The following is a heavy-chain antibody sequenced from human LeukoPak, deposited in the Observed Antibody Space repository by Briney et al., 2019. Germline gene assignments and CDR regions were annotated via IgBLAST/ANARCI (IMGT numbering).Heavy chain of an antibody. Sequence: RPSETLSLTCTVSGGSVSNGHYYWSWIRQPPGKGLEWIGYIFRSGSINNNPSLKSRVTISVDTSKNQFSLKLTSVTAADTAVYYCARAPQPTSYGDYGKRYFDLWGRGTLVTVSS. V-gene: IGHV4-61*01. CDR1: GGSVSNGHYY. CDR2: IFRSGSI. J-gene: IGHJ2*01. D-gene: IGHD4-17*01. CDR3: ARAPQPTSYGDYGKRYFDL.